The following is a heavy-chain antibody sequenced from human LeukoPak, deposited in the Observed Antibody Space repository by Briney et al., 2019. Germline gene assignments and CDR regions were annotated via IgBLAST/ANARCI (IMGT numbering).Heavy chain of an antibody. CDR3: AHRQVWGDYVSWFDP. CDR2: IYWDDDK. J-gene: IGHJ5*02. CDR1: GFSLSTSGVG. Sequence: SGPTLVNPTQTLTLTCTFSGFSLSTSGVGVGWIRQPPGKALEWLALIYWDDDKRYGPSLKSRLTITKDTSKNQVVLTMTNMDPVDTATYYCAHRQVWGDYVSWFDPWGQGTLVTVSS. V-gene: IGHV2-5*05. D-gene: IGHD4-17*01.